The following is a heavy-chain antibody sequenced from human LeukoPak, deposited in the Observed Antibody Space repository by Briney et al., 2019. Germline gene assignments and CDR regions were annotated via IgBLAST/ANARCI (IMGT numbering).Heavy chain of an antibody. CDR2: ISAYNGNT. V-gene: IGHV1-18*01. Sequence: ASVKVSCKASGYTFTSYGISWVRQAPGQGLEWMGWISAYNGNTNYAQKLQGRVTMTTDTSTSTAYMELGSLRSDDTAVYYCARDQDSSSWYNGYYYYGMDVWGQGTTVTVSS. J-gene: IGHJ6*02. D-gene: IGHD6-13*01. CDR3: ARDQDSSSWYNGYYYYGMDV. CDR1: GYTFTSYG.